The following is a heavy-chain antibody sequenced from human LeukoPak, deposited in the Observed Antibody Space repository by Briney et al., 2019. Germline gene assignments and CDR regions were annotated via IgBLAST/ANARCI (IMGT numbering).Heavy chain of an antibody. V-gene: IGHV3-38-3*01. CDR3: AKDLDCSSTNCYPDY. CDR2: ISGDST. J-gene: IGHJ4*02. Sequence: GGSLRLSCAASGFTVSSNEMSWVRQAPGKGLEWVSSISGDSTYYADSRKGRFTISRDNSKNTLYLQMNSLRAEDTAVYYCAKDLDCSSTNCYPDYWGQGTLVTVSS. D-gene: IGHD2-2*01. CDR1: GFTVSSNE.